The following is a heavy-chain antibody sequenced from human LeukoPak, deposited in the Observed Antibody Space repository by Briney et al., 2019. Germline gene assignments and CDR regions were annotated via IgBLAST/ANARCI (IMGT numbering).Heavy chain of an antibody. V-gene: IGHV3-23*01. D-gene: IGHD3-3*01. CDR1: GFIFSDYV. CDR3: AGLITIFGVVIDY. Sequence: PGGSLRLSCAGSGFIFSDYVMSWVRQAPGKGLEWVSASGTGGRTYYAGSVKGRFTISRDNSKNTLYLQMNSLRAEDTAVYYCAGLITIFGVVIDYWGQGTLVTVSS. CDR2: SGTGGRT. J-gene: IGHJ4*02.